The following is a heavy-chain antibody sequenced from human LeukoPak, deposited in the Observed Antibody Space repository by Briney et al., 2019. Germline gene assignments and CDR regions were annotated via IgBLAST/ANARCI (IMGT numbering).Heavy chain of an antibody. V-gene: IGHV4-59*08. D-gene: IGHD1-26*01. CDR3: ARLGPVGALHFDY. Sequence: SETLSLTCTVSGGSISSYYWSWIRQPPGKGLEWIGYIYYSGSTNYNPSLKSRVTISVDTSKNQFSLKLSSVTTADTAVYYCARLGPVGALHFDYWSQGTLVTVSS. CDR1: GGSISSYY. CDR2: IYYSGST. J-gene: IGHJ4*02.